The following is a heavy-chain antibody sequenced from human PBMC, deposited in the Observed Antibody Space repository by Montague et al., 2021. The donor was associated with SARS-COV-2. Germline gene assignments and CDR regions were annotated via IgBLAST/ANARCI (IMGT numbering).Heavy chain of an antibody. CDR2: INSDGSSI. Sequence: SLRLSCAGSGFTFSNYWVHWVRQAPGKGLVWVSRINSDGSSISYADSVXGRFTISRDNAKNTLYLQMNSLGAEDTAVYYCTRVGLGIDYYYGMDVWGQGTTVTVSS. D-gene: IGHD7-27*01. CDR1: GFTFSNYW. V-gene: IGHV3-74*01. J-gene: IGHJ6*02. CDR3: TRVGLGIDYYYGMDV.